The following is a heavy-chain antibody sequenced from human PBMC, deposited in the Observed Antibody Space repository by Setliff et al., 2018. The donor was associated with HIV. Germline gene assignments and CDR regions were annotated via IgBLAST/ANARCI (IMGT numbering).Heavy chain of an antibody. CDR3: AKEREAAGGQDYYYYMDI. CDR2: IWNDGKKT. D-gene: IGHD6-13*01. J-gene: IGHJ6*03. Sequence: PGGSLRLSCAASGFIFRSFGIHWVRQAPGKGLEWVTGIWNDGKKTYYADSVKGRFTVPRDNSKNTVFLQMNSLKAEDTAVYYCAKEREAAGGQDYYYYMDIWGNGTTVTVSS. V-gene: IGHV3-33*06. CDR1: GFIFRSFG.